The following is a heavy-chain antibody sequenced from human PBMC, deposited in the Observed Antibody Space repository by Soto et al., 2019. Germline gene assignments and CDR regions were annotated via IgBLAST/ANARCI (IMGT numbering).Heavy chain of an antibody. CDR1: GGSINSDYYH. Sequence: QVQLVESGPGLVKPSQTLSLTCTVSGGSINSDYYHWTWIRQSPGKGLEWIGYIHHSGAILYNPSFKSRLSMSQDTSKNHFSLHLSAVTDTDTAVYFCAREDDGGDSLDVWGQGTTVTVSS. J-gene: IGHJ6*02. CDR2: IHHSGAI. D-gene: IGHD2-21*02. V-gene: IGHV4-30-4*08. CDR3: AREDDGGDSLDV.